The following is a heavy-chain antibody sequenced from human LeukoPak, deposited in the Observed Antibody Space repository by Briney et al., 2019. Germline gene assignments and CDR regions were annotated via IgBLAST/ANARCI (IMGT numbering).Heavy chain of an antibody. CDR2: IIPIFGTA. CDR3: ARVRCSSTSCPTDDAFDI. V-gene: IGHV1-69*05. Sequence: ASVKVSCKASGGTFSSYAISWVRQAPGQGLEWMGGIIPIFGTANYAQKFQGRVTMTTDTSTSTAYMELRSLRSDDTAVYYCARVRCSSTSCPTDDAFDIWGQGTMVTVSS. D-gene: IGHD2-2*01. J-gene: IGHJ3*02. CDR1: GGTFSSYA.